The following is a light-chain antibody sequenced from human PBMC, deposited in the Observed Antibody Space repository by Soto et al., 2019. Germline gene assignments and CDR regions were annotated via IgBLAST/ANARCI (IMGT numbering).Light chain of an antibody. CDR1: QSINPY. Sequence: TQSQAALSLSPRERATLSFRASQSINPYLSWYQQKPGQAPRLLIYGASTRATGIPARFSGSGSGTDFTLTISGLEPEDFVLYYCQRDGRSPWTLDQGTEEGIK. CDR3: QRDGRSPWT. J-gene: IGKJ1*01. CDR2: GAS. V-gene: IGKV3-20*01.